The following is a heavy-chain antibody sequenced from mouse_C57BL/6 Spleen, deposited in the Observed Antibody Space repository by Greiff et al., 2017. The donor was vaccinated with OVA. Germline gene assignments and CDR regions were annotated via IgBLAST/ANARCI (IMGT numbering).Heavy chain of an antibody. D-gene: IGHD1-1*01. V-gene: IGHV1-72*01. CDR2: IDPNSGGP. Sequence: QVQLQQPGAELVKPGASVKLSCKASGYTFTSYWMHWVKQRPGRGLEWIGRIDPNSGGPKYNEKFKSKATLTVDKPSSTAYMQLSSLTSEDSAVYYCARGTTVVAPYWYFDVWGTGTTVTVSS. J-gene: IGHJ1*03. CDR3: ARGTTVVAPYWYFDV. CDR1: GYTFTSYW.